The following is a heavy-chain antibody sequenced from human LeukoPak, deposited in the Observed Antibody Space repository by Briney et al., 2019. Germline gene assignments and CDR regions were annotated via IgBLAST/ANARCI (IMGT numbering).Heavy chain of an antibody. CDR1: GFTFSSYW. Sequence: GGSLRLSCAASGFTFSSYWMSWVRQAPGKGLEWVANIKQDGSEKYYVDSVKGRFTISRDNAKNSLYLQMNSLRAEDTAVYYCAKSGGYGLIDKWGQGTLVTVSS. J-gene: IGHJ4*02. D-gene: IGHD1-26*01. CDR2: IKQDGSEK. V-gene: IGHV3-7*01. CDR3: AKSGGYGLIDK.